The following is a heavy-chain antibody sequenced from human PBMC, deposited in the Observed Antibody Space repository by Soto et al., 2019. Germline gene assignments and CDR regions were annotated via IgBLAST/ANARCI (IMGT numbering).Heavy chain of an antibody. CDR2: IIPIFGTA. CDR1: GGTFSSYA. CDR3: ARGYCSSTSCYTGWFDP. Sequence: QVQLVQSGAEVKKPGSSVKVSCKASGGTFSSYAISWVRQAPGQGLEWMGGIIPIFGTANYAQKFQGRVTITAEESTSTAYMELSSLRSEDTAVYYCARGYCSSTSCYTGWFDPWGQGTLVTVSS. V-gene: IGHV1-69*01. J-gene: IGHJ5*02. D-gene: IGHD2-2*02.